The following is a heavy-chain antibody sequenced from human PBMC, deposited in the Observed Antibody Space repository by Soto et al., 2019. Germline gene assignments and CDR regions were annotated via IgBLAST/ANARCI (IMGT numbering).Heavy chain of an antibody. J-gene: IGHJ3*02. V-gene: IGHV4-34*01. D-gene: IGHD3-9*01. Sequence: SETLSLTCVVSGGSFSTYYYNWIRQSPGKGLGWIGEINQSGSNNYSPSLKSRVTMSLXXXXXXFXLXLXXXTAAXTAVYYCARGGSNDWQVAFDIWGQGTMVTVSS. CDR1: GGSFSTYY. CDR2: INQSGSN. CDR3: ARGGSNDWQVAFDI.